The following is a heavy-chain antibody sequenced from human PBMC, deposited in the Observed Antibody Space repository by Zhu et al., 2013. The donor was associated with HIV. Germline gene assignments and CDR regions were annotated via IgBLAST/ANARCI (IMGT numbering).Heavy chain of an antibody. J-gene: IGHJ4*02. CDR2: INAGNGNT. CDR1: GYTFTSYA. V-gene: IGHV1-3*01. Sequence: QVQLVQSGAEVKKPGASVKVSCKASGYTFTSYAMHWVRQAPGQRLEWMGWINAGNGNTKYSQKFQGRVTITRDTSASTAYMELSSLRSEDTAVYYCARDGSILLHETSFDYWGQGTPVTVSS. CDR3: ARDGSILLHETSFDY. D-gene: IGHD2-2*02.